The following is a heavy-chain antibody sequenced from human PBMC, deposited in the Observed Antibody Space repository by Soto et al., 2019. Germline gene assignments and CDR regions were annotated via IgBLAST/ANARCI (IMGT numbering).Heavy chain of an antibody. CDR1: VGSISIGYYY. D-gene: IGHD3-9*01. J-gene: IGHJ6*01. CDR3: ASSSIYGMDV. V-gene: IGHV4-30-4*01. Sequence: SETLCITCSFSVGSISIGYYYWRWIRQPPGKGLEWIGNLHYSGNTYYNPSLKSRLIISIDTSKNHFSLKVGSVTAADTAVSYCASSSIYGMDVWGQGTTVTVSS. CDR2: LHYSGNT.